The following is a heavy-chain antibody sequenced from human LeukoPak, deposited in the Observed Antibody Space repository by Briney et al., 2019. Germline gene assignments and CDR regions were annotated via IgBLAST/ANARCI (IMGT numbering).Heavy chain of an antibody. J-gene: IGHJ6*02. CDR2: TYYRSKWYN. CDR1: GDSVSSNSAA. V-gene: IGHV6-1*01. D-gene: IGHD6-19*01. Sequence: SQTLSLTCAISGDSVSSNSAAWNWIRQSPSRGLEWLGRTYYRSKWYNDYAVSVKSRITINPDTSKNQFSLQLNSVTLEDTAVYYCARESEGYSSGWYGSADFYYYYGMDVWGQGTTVTVSS. CDR3: ARESEGYSSGWYGSADFYYYYGMDV.